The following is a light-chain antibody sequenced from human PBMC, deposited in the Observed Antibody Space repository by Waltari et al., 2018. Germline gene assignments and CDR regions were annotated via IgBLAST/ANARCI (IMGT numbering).Light chain of an antibody. CDR1: SSDVGGYNY. CDR3: CSFTSRSTWV. J-gene: IGLJ3*02. V-gene: IGLV2-14*01. CDR2: DVS. Sequence: QSALTQPASVSGSPGQSITISCTGTSSDVGGYNYVSWYQQHPGKVPKLLIFDVSKRPSGVSNRFSGSKSGNTASLTISGLQAEDESDYYCCSFTSRSTWVFGGGTKLTVL.